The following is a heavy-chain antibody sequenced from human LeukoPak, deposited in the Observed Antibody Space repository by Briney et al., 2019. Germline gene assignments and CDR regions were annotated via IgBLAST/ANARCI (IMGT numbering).Heavy chain of an antibody. Sequence: GGSLRLSCAASGFTLSSYWMSWVRQAPGKGLEWVANIKQDGSEKYYVDSVKGRFTISRDNAKNSLYLQMNSLRAEDTAVYYCARPASWGQGTLVTVSS. V-gene: IGHV3-7*01. CDR1: GFTLSSYW. CDR2: IKQDGSEK. J-gene: IGHJ4*02. CDR3: ARPAS.